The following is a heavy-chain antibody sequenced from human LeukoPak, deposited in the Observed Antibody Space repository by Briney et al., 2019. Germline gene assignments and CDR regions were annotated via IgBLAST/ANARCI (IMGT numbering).Heavy chain of an antibody. CDR2: IIPIFGTA. D-gene: IGHD6-13*01. V-gene: IGHV1-69*13. CDR1: GGTFSSYA. J-gene: IGHJ4*02. CDR3: APLGSGTRDY. Sequence: ASVKVSCKDSGGTFSSYAISWVRQAPGQGLEWMGGIIPIFGTANYAQKFQGRVTITADESTSTAYMELSSLRSEDTAVYYCAPLGSGTRDYWGQGTLVTVSS.